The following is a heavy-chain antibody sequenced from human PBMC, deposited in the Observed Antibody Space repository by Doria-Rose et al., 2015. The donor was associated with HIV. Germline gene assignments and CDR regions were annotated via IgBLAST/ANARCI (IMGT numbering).Heavy chain of an antibody. J-gene: IGHJ4*02. D-gene: IGHD1-26*01. V-gene: IGHV4-59*01. Sequence: QVQLQESGPGLVKPSETLSLTCSVSGGSISHYYWSWIRQPPGKGLEYIGDIFYTGSTNYSPSLESRVSISIDTPKNKFSLRLSSVTAADTAVYYCARVLSGTYDYWGQGTLVTVSS. CDR2: IFYTGST. CDR3: ARVLSGTYDY. CDR1: GGSISHYY.